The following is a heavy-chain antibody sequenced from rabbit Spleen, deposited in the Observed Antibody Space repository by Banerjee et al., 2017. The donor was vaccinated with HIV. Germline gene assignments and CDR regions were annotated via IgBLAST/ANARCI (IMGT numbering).Heavy chain of an antibody. D-gene: IGHD8-1*01. J-gene: IGHJ6*01. CDR3: ARDAATSFSSYGMDL. Sequence: QEQLVESGGGLVKPGASLTLTCTGSGFSFSSSYDMCWVRQAPGKGLEWIGCIYTGNGKTYYASWPKGRFTISKTSSTTVTLQMTSLTAADTATYFCARDAATSFSSYGMDLWGQGTLVTVS. CDR1: GFSFSSSYD. CDR2: IYTGNGKT. V-gene: IGHV1S45*01.